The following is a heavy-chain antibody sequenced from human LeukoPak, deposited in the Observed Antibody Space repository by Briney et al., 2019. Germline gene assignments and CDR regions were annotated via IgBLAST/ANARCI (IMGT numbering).Heavy chain of an antibody. CDR3: ARAPGGGWYDY. D-gene: IGHD6-19*01. Sequence: ASVKVSCKASGGTFSSYAISWVRQAPGQGLEWMGGIIPIFGTANYAQKFQGRVTMTTDTSTSTAYMELRSLRSDDTAVYYCARAPGGGWYDYWGQGTLVTVSS. V-gene: IGHV1-69*05. CDR1: GGTFSSYA. J-gene: IGHJ4*02. CDR2: IIPIFGTA.